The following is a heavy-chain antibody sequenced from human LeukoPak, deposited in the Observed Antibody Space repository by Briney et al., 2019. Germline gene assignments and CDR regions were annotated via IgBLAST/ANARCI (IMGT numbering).Heavy chain of an antibody. J-gene: IGHJ4*02. CDR2: ISSGGSFI. V-gene: IGHV3-21*01. Sequence: GGSLRLSCAASGFTFSTYSMNWVRQAPGKGLEWVSSISSGGSFIYYADSVKGRFTISRDNAKNSLFLQMNSLRAEDTAVYYCARESSGYFYWGQGTMVTVSS. D-gene: IGHD3-22*01. CDR1: GFTFSTYS. CDR3: ARESSGYFY.